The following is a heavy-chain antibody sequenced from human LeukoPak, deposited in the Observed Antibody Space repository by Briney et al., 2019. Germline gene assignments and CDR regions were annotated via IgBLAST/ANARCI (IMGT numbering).Heavy chain of an antibody. V-gene: IGHV1-18*01. Sequence: ASVKVSCKASGYTFTNYGVTWVRQAPGQGLEWMGWISAYNGDRIYAQKLQDRVTMTTDTSTRTAYMELRSLTSDDTAVYYCARSAYGSGPYYDYALDVWGQGTTVTVSS. J-gene: IGHJ6*02. CDR2: ISAYNGDR. CDR1: GYTFTNYG. CDR3: ARSAYGSGPYYDYALDV. D-gene: IGHD3-10*01.